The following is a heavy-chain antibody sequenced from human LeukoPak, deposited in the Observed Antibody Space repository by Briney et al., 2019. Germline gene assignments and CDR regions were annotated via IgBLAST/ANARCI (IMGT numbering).Heavy chain of an antibody. Sequence: GGSLRLSCAASGFTFSSYWMSWVHQAPGKGLEWVANIKQDGSEKYYVDSVKGRFTISRDNAKNSLYLQMNSLRAEDTAVYYCAREENYDFWSGYYWDTRYYYYMDVWGKGTTVTVSS. CDR2: IKQDGSEK. J-gene: IGHJ6*03. CDR3: AREENYDFWSGYYWDTRYYYYMDV. V-gene: IGHV3-7*01. D-gene: IGHD3-3*01. CDR1: GFTFSSYW.